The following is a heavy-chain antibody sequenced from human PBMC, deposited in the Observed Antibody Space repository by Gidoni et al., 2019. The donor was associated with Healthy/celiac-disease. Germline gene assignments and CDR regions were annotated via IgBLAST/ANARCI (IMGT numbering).Heavy chain of an antibody. CDR3: ARDRVGRWSGEMDV. CDR1: GYTFTSYA. D-gene: IGHD3-3*01. V-gene: IGHV1-3*01. Sequence: QVQLVQSGAEGKKPGASVKVSCKASGYTFTSYAMHWVRQAPGQRLEWMGWINAGNGNTKYSQKFQGRVTITRDTSASTAYMELSSLRSEDTAVYYCARDRVGRWSGEMDVWGQGTTVTVSS. CDR2: INAGNGNT. J-gene: IGHJ6*02.